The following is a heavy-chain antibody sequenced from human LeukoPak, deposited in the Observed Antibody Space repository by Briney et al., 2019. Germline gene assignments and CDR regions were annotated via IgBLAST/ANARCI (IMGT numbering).Heavy chain of an antibody. J-gene: IGHJ4*02. CDR3: ARGERWLQLDY. CDR2: IKEDGSEK. V-gene: IGHV3-7*04. Sequence: PGGSLRLSCAASGFTFSSHWMNWVRQAPGKGLEWVANIKEDGSEKYYVDSVKGRFTISRDNSKNTLYLQMNSLRAEDTAVYYCARGERWLQLDYWGQGTLVTVSS. CDR1: GFTFSSHW. D-gene: IGHD5-24*01.